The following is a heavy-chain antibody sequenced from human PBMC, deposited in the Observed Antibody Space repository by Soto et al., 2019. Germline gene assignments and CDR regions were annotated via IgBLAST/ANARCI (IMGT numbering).Heavy chain of an antibody. D-gene: IGHD6-6*01. J-gene: IGHJ4*02. V-gene: IGHV3-30*18. CDR2: ISYDGSNK. CDR3: AKLYHSSSRYY. Sequence: QVQLVESGGGVVQPGRSLRLSCAASGFTFSSYGMHWVRQAPGKGLEWVAVISYDGSNKYYADSVKGRFTISRDNSKNTLYLQMNSLRAEDTAVYYCAKLYHSSSRYYWGQGTLVTVSS. CDR1: GFTFSSYG.